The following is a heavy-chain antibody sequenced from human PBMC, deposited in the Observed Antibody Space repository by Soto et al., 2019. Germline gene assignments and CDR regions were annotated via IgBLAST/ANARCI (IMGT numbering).Heavy chain of an antibody. J-gene: IGHJ4*02. V-gene: IGHV3-21*01. CDR1: GFTFSSYS. CDR3: ARGAHYYDSSGYISDY. CDR2: ISSSSSYI. D-gene: IGHD3-22*01. Sequence: GGSLRLSCAASGFTFSSYSMNWVRQAPGKGLEWVSSISSSSSYIYYADSVKGRFTISRDNAKNSLYLQMNSLRAEDTAVYYCARGAHYYDSSGYISDYWGQGTLVTVSS.